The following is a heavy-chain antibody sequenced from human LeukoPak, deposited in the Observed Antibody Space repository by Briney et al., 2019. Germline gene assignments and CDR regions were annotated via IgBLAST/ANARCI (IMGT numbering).Heavy chain of an antibody. CDR3: TWQSRSSDGFYY. D-gene: IGHD6-13*01. V-gene: IGHV1-2*02. CDR2: INPNSGGT. CDR1: GYTFTGYY. Sequence: ASVKVSCKASGYTFTGYYMHWVRQAPGQGLEWMGWINPNSGGTNYAQKFQGRVTMTRDTSLSTGYLGLRTLRTDQTAVHFGTWQSRSSDGFYYWGPGTPVTVSS. J-gene: IGHJ4*03.